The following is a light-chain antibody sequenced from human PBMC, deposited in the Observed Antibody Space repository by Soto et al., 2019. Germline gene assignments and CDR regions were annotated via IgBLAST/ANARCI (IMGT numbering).Light chain of an antibody. V-gene: IGKV1-39*01. CDR1: QTIDSY. CDR3: QQTRSGIT. Sequence: DIQLTQYHHSVSATVGERFTITCRARQTIDSYLNWFQQKPGMATKLLIYAASKLQSGVPSRFRGSGSGTDFTLTIDTLQPDDCASYYCQQTRSGITFGQGTRLEIK. J-gene: IGKJ5*01. CDR2: AAS.